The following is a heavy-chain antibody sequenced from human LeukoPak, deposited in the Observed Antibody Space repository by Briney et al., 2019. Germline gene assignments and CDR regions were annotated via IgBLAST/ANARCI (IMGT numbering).Heavy chain of an antibody. CDR2: MSGSGRTI. D-gene: IGHD4-11*01. Sequence: LSLTCAVYGGSFSGYYWSWIRQPPGKGLEWVSYMSGSGRTIKYADSVKGRFAISRDNAKNSLYLQISSLGADDTAVYYCATYGTPTTGYYFDQWGQGTLVTVSS. V-gene: IGHV3-11*01. CDR3: ATYGTPTTGYYFDQ. CDR1: GGSFSGYY. J-gene: IGHJ4*02.